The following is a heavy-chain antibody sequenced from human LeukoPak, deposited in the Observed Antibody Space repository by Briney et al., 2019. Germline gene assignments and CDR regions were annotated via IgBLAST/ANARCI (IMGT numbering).Heavy chain of an antibody. V-gene: IGHV3-66*01. CDR3: ARSYSSSWLNFDY. CDR2: IYSGGST. D-gene: IGHD6-13*01. CDR1: GFTVSSNY. J-gene: IGHJ4*02. Sequence: GGSLRLSCAASGFTVSSNYMSRVRQAPGKGLEWVSVIYSGGSTYYADSVKGRFTISRDNSKNTLYLQMNSLRAEDAAVYYCARSYSSSWLNFDYWGQGTLVTVSS.